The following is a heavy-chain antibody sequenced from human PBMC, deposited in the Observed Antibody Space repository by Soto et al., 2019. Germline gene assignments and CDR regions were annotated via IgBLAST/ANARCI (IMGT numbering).Heavy chain of an antibody. CDR2: INWNSGSI. D-gene: IGHD6-13*01. V-gene: IGHV3-9*01. J-gene: IGHJ1*01. CDR1: GFNFDDYA. Sequence: EVQLVESGGGLVQPGRSLRLSCAASGFNFDDYAMHWVRQVPGKGLEWVSGINWNSGSIEYADSVKGRFTISRDNAKKSLYLQMNSLRADDTAVYYCSTDLYSSIDPGGGYFQHWGQGTLVTVSS. CDR3: STDLYSSIDPGGGYFQH.